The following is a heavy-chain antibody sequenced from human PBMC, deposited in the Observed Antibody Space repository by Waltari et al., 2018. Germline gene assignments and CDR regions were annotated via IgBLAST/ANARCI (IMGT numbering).Heavy chain of an antibody. Sequence: QVQLQESGPGLVKPSETLSLTCAVSGYSIRSGYYWGWIRQPPGKGLEWIGSIYHSGSTYYNPSLKSRVTISVDTSKNQFSLKLSSVTAADTAVYYCARVLGDDYYYMDVWGKGTTVTVSS. CDR2: IYHSGST. CDR1: GYSIRSGYY. V-gene: IGHV4-38-2*01. CDR3: ARVLGDDYYYMDV. J-gene: IGHJ6*03.